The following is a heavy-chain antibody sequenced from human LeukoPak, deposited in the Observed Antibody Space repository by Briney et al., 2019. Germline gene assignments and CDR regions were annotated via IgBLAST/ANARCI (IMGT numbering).Heavy chain of an antibody. CDR3: AKGALVPAALYYYYGMDV. V-gene: IGHV3-74*01. Sequence: GGSLRLSCAASGFTFSNYLMHWVRQTPGKGLVWISRISTDGSFTYYADSVKGRFTISRDNSKNTLYLQMNSLRAEDTAVYYCAKGALVPAALYYYYGMDVWGQGTTVTVSS. D-gene: IGHD2-2*01. CDR1: GFTFSNYL. CDR2: ISTDGSFT. J-gene: IGHJ6*02.